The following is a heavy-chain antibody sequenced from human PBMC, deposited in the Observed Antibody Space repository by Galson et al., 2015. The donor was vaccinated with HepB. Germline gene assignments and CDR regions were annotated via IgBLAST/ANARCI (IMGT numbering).Heavy chain of an antibody. CDR2: IKQDGSEK. CDR1: GFTFSSYW. Sequence: SLRLSCAASGFTFSSYWMSWVRQAPGKGLEWVANIKQDGSEKYYVDSVKGRFTISRDNAKNSLYLQMNSLRAEDTAVYYCARDETVLRFLEWLPVFDYWGQGTLVTVSS. V-gene: IGHV3-7*03. D-gene: IGHD3-3*01. J-gene: IGHJ4*02. CDR3: ARDETVLRFLEWLPVFDY.